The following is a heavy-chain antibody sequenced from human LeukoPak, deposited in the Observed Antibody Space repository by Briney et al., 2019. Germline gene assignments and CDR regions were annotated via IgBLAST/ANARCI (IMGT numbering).Heavy chain of an antibody. V-gene: IGHV7-4-1*02. Sequence: ASVRVSCKASGYTFTSYGISWVRQAPGQGLEWMGWINTNTGNPTYAQGFTGRFVFSLDTSVSTAYLQISSLKAEDTAVYYCARDNDILTGYCFGYWGQGTLVTVSS. J-gene: IGHJ4*02. CDR2: INTNTGNP. CDR1: GYTFTSYG. CDR3: ARDNDILTGYCFGY. D-gene: IGHD3-9*01.